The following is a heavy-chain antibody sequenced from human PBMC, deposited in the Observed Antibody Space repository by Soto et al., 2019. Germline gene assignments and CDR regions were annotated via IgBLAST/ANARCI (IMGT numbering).Heavy chain of an antibody. CDR1: GGSFSGYY. Sequence: SETLSLTCAVYGGSFSGYYWSWTRQPPGKGLEWIGEINHSGSTNYNPSLKSRVTISVDTSKNQFSLKLSSVTAADTAVYYCARRHYYDSSGYYSYWGQGTLVTVSS. CDR3: ARRHYYDSSGYYSY. D-gene: IGHD3-22*01. J-gene: IGHJ4*02. V-gene: IGHV4-34*01. CDR2: INHSGST.